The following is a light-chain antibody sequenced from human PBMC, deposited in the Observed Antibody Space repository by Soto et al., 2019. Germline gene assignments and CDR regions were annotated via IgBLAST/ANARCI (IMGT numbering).Light chain of an antibody. Sequence: EIVFTQSPDTLSLSPGESATLSCRASQSVRSSYLAWYQQTPGQTPRLLIYAASSRATGIPDRFSGSGSGTDFSLTISXLEAEDFAVYYCQQYGSSPRTFGQGTKVDIK. CDR1: QSVRSSY. CDR2: AAS. J-gene: IGKJ1*01. V-gene: IGKV3-20*01. CDR3: QQYGSSPRT.